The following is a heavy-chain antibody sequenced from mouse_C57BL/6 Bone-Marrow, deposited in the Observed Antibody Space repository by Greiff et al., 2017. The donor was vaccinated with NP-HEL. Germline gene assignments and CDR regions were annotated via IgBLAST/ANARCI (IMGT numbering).Heavy chain of an antibody. V-gene: IGHV1-81*01. J-gene: IGHJ3*01. Sequence: QVQLQQSGAELARPGASVKLSCKASGYTFTSYGISWVKQRTGQGLEWIGEIHPRSGNTYYNEKFKGKATLTADKSSSTAYMELRSLTSEDSAVYFCAERGRFAYWGQGTLVTVSA. CDR3: AERGRFAY. CDR2: IHPRSGNT. D-gene: IGHD4-1*01. CDR1: GYTFTSYG.